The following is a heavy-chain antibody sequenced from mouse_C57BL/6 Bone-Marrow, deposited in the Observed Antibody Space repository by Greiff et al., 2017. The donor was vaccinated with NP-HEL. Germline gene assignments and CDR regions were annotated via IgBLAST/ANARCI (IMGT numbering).Heavy chain of an antibody. Sequence: LVEPGASVKISCKASGYAFSSYWMNWEKQRPGKGLEWIGQIYPGDGDTNYNGKFKGKATLTADKSSSTAYMQLSSLTSEDSAVYFCARGGQLRLQAWFAYWGQGTLVTVSA. CDR3: ARGGQLRLQAWFAY. CDR2: IYPGDGDT. CDR1: GYAFSSYW. V-gene: IGHV1-80*01. D-gene: IGHD3-2*02. J-gene: IGHJ3*01.